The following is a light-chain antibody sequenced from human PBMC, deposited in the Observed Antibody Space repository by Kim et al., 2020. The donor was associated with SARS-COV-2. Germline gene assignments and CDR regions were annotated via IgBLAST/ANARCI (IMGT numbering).Light chain of an antibody. CDR3: KQYETYWT. CDR2: QAS. V-gene: IGKV1-5*03. CDR1: QSVDSW. J-gene: IGKJ1*01. Sequence: DIQMTQSPSTLSAFVGNKVTITCRASQSVDSWLAWYQQMPGKAPKLLIYQASKLASGVPSRFSASGSGTTFTLTISNLQADDSAIYYCKQYETYWTFGPGTKVDIK.